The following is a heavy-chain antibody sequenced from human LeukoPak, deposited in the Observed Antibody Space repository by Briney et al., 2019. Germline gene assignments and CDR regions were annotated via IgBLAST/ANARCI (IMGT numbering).Heavy chain of an antibody. V-gene: IGHV1-18*01. Sequence: ASVKLSCKASGYTFNSHGISWVRQAPGQGLEWMGAISAYNGDKDFAQNFQGRLTMTTDISTSTAYMELGSLRSDDSAVYYCARDTSPMVSPFDCWGQGSLVTVAS. J-gene: IGHJ4*02. CDR2: ISAYNGDK. D-gene: IGHD5-18*01. CDR3: ARDTSPMVSPFDC. CDR1: GYTFNSHG.